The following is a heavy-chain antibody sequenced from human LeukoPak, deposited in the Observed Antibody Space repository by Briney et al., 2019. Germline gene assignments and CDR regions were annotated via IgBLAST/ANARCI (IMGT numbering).Heavy chain of an antibody. CDR1: GYTFTGYY. CDR2: INPKSGGP. J-gene: IGHJ6*02. D-gene: IGHD3-16*01. CDR3: ARGIGYFYALDV. Sequence: ASVKVSCKASGYTFTGYYMHWVRQAPGQGLEWMGRINPKSGGPDYEQKFQGRVTMTRDTSISTAYMELSRLTSDDTAVYYCARGIGYFYALDVWGQGTTVTVSS. V-gene: IGHV1-2*06.